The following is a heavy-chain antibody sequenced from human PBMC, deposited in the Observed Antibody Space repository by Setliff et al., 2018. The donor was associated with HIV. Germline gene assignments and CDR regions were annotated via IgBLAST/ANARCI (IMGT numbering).Heavy chain of an antibody. CDR2: IYYSEST. CDR1: GGSISSHY. V-gene: IGHV4-59*11. Sequence: PSETLSLTCTVSGGSISSHYRSWIRQPPGKGLEWIGSIYYSESTNYNPSLKSRVTISIDTSKHQFSLKLNSLTAADTAVYYCARDPGGLYCRSTTCQGGCFDPWGQGTLVTVSS. D-gene: IGHD2-2*01. J-gene: IGHJ5*02. CDR3: ARDPGGLYCRSTTCQGGCFDP.